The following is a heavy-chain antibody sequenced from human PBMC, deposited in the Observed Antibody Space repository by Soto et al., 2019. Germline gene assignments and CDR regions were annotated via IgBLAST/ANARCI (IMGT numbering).Heavy chain of an antibody. CDR3: AREGTAVMYNCFDP. Sequence: EVQLVESGGGLVQPGGSLRLSCAASGFTFSSYWMSWVRQAPGKGLEWVANIKQDGSEKYYVDSVKGRFTNSRDNAKNSLYLQMNSLRAEDTAVYYCAREGTAVMYNCFDPWGQGTLVTVSS. J-gene: IGHJ5*02. CDR2: IKQDGSEK. V-gene: IGHV3-7*01. D-gene: IGHD2-21*02. CDR1: GFTFSSYW.